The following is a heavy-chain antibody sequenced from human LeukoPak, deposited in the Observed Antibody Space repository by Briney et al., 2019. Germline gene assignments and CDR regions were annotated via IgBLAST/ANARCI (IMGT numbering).Heavy chain of an antibody. D-gene: IGHD5-12*01. CDR1: GFTFSSYE. CDR3: ARVANSGSDSMGSGFHP. CDR2: ISSSGSTI. J-gene: IGHJ5*02. Sequence: GGSLRLSCAASGFTFSSYEMNWVRQARGKGREWVSYISSSGSTIYYADCVKGRFTISRDNAKNSLYMQMNPLSAEDTAVYYCARVANSGSDSMGSGFHPWGQGTLVTVSS. V-gene: IGHV3-48*03.